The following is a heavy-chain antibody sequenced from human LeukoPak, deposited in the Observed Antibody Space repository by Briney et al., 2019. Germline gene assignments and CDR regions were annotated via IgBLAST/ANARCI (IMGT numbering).Heavy chain of an antibody. CDR3: ARAYRLGSSPPGY. D-gene: IGHD6-6*01. V-gene: IGHV3-30*02. Sequence: PGGSLRLSCETSGFNFRGYGLHWARQTPGKGLQWLAFMEHDGTIKYFSDSVEGRFTISRDNSQNTLFLQLNSLRSEDTAVYYCARAYRLGSSPPGYWGQGTLVTVSS. J-gene: IGHJ4*02. CDR1: GFNFRGYG. CDR2: MEHDGTIK.